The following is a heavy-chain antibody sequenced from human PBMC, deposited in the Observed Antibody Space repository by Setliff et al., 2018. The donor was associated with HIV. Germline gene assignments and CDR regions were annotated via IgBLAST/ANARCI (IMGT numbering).Heavy chain of an antibody. CDR3: ARFGGTYSSNYFDF. D-gene: IGHD1-26*01. J-gene: IGHJ4*02. Sequence: PSETLSLTCTVSGGSISGHYWSWIRQPPGKGLEWIGNIVYSGSTNNNPSLKSRVSISVDTSKNQFSLKLRSVTAADTAVYYCARFGGTYSSNYFDFWGQGTLVTVSS. CDR2: IVYSGST. CDR1: GGSISGHY. V-gene: IGHV4-59*11.